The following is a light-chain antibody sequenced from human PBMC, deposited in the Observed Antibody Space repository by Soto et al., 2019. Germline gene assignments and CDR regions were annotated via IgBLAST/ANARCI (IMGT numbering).Light chain of an antibody. CDR2: WAS. CDR1: QSVAYSSNNKNF. CDR3: QQYYTTPSWT. Sequence: DILTTQSPDSLAVALGERATIDCKPSQSVAYSSNNKNFLAWYQQKPGQPPKLLIYWASTRESGVPDQFSGSGSGTDFTLTISSLQAEDVAVYYCQQYYTTPSWTFGQGTKVDNK. J-gene: IGKJ1*01. V-gene: IGKV4-1*01.